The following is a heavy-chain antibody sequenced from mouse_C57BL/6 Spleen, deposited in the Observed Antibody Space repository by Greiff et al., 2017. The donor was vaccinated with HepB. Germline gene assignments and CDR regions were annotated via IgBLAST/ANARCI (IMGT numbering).Heavy chain of an antibody. CDR2: ISDGGSYT. J-gene: IGHJ1*01. CDR3: ARRYYGSSDFDV. CDR1: GFTFSSYA. Sequence: EVHLVEPGGGLVKPGGSLKLSCAASGFTFSSYAMSWVRQTPEKRLEWVGTISDGGSYTYYPDNVKGRFTISRDNAKNNLYLQMSHLKSEDTAMYYCARRYYGSSDFDVWGPGTTVTVSS. V-gene: IGHV5-4*01. D-gene: IGHD1-1*01.